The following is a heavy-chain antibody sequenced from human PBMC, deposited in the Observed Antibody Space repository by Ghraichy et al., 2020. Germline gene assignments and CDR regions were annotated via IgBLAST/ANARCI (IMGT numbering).Heavy chain of an antibody. J-gene: IGHJ6*02. CDR3: ARGLDGDYEEVYYYYGMDV. Sequence: ESLNISCTVSGGSISSSSYYWGWIRQPPGKGLEWIGSIYYSGSTYYNPSLKSRVTISVDTSKNQFSLKLSSVTAADTAVYYCARGLDGDYEEVYYYYGMDVWGQGTTVTVSS. CDR2: IYYSGST. D-gene: IGHD4-17*01. V-gene: IGHV4-39*01. CDR1: GGSISSSSYY.